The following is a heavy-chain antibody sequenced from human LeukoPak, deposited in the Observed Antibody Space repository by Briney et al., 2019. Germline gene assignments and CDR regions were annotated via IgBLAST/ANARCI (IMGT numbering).Heavy chain of an antibody. Sequence: ASVKVSCKAFGYTFTGYWMHWVRQAPGQGPEWMGVISPSGGSTIYVQKFKGRVTLTRDMSTSTAYMELRSLRSDDTAVYYCAREYGSSWYYYYYMDVWGKGTTVTVSS. CDR1: GYTFTGYW. CDR3: AREYGSSWYYYYYMDV. D-gene: IGHD6-13*01. J-gene: IGHJ6*03. CDR2: ISPSGGST. V-gene: IGHV1-46*01.